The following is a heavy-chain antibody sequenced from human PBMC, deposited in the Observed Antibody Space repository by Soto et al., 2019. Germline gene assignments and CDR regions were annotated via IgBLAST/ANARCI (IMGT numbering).Heavy chain of an antibody. CDR1: GFTLSSYS. CDR2: ISSSSSTI. CDR3: ARDPHYYDSSGYYGYAFDI. V-gene: IGHV3-48*02. Sequence: LRLSCAASGFTLSSYSMNWVRQAPGKGLEWVSYISSSSSTIYYADSVKGRFTISRDNAKNSLYLQMNSLRDEDTAVYYCARDPHYYDSSGYYGYAFDIWGQGTMVTVSS. J-gene: IGHJ3*02. D-gene: IGHD3-22*01.